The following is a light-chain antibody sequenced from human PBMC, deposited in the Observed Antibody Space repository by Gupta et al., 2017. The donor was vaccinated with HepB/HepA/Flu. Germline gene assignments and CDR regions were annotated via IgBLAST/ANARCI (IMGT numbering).Light chain of an antibody. J-gene: IGKJ2*01. CDR2: DAA. CDR1: QSLNSNS. Sequence: EILLTQSPGTLSLSPGERVTLSCRASQSLNSNSLAWYQQKSGQAPRLLISDAASRATGIPDRFRGSGSGTDFTLTINRLAPEDFALYFCQQYDELPYTCGQGTKLEI. CDR3: QQYDELPYT. V-gene: IGKV3-20*01.